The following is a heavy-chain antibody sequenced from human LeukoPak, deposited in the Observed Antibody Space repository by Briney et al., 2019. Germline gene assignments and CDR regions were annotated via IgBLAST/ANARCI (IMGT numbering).Heavy chain of an antibody. V-gene: IGHV3-23*03. J-gene: IGHJ6*04. CDR3: AELGITMIGGV. D-gene: IGHD3-10*02. CDR1: GFTFSSYG. Sequence: GGSLRLSCAASGFTFSSYGMSWVRQAPGKGLEWVSVIYSGGSTYYADSVKGRFTISRDNAKNSLYLQMNSLRAEDTAVYYCAELGITMIGGVWGKGTTVTISS. CDR2: IYSGGST.